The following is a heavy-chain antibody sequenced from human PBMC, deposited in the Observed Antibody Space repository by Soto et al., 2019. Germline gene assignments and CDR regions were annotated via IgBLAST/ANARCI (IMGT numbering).Heavy chain of an antibody. CDR2: TYYRSKWYN. Sequence: KQSQTLSLTCAISGDSVSSNSAAWNWIRQSPSRGLEWLGRTYYRSKWYNDYAVSVKSRITINPDTSKNQFSLQLNSVTPDDTAVYYCARDELTAGADAFDIWGQGTMVTVSS. CDR3: ARDELTAGADAFDI. CDR1: GDSVSSNSAA. V-gene: IGHV6-1*01. D-gene: IGHD1-26*01. J-gene: IGHJ3*02.